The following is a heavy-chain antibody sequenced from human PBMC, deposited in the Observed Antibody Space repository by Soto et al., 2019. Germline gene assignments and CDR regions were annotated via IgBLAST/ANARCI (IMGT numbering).Heavy chain of an antibody. Sequence: QLQLQESGPGLVKPSETLSLTCTVSGGSIGRSSYYWGWIRQPPGKGLEWIGSIYYSGSTYYNPSLKSRVTISVDTSKNQFSLKLSSVTAADTAMYYCARHDYGGFGLWGQGTLVTVSS. D-gene: IGHD4-17*01. CDR3: ARHDYGGFGL. J-gene: IGHJ4*02. V-gene: IGHV4-39*01. CDR2: IYYSGST. CDR1: GGSIGRSSYY.